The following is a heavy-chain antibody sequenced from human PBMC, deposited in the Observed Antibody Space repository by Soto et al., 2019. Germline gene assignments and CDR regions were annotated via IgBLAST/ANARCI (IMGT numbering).Heavy chain of an antibody. D-gene: IGHD6-19*01. CDR1: GCTFSSYG. J-gene: IGHJ4*02. Sequence: QVQLVESGGGVVQPGRSLRLSCAAAGCTFSSYGMHWVRQAPGKGLEWVAVIWYDGSNNYYVDSVTGRFTISRDNSKNTLDLQMSSPRAEDTAVYYCARDRYSCGWYALDYWCQGTLVTVSS. CDR3: ARDRYSCGWYALDY. CDR2: IWYDGSNN. V-gene: IGHV3-33*01.